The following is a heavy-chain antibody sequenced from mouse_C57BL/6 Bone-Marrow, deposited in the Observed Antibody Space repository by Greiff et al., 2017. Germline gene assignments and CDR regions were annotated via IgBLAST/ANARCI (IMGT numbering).Heavy chain of an antibody. CDR3: ARHYDY. Sequence: EVMLVESGGDLVKPGGSLKLSCAASGFTFSSYGMSWVRQTPDKRLEWVATISSGGSYTYYPDSVKGRFTISRDNAKNTLYLQMSSLKSEDTAMYYCARHYDYWGQGTLVTVSA. J-gene: IGHJ3*01. CDR2: ISSGGSYT. CDR1: GFTFSSYG. D-gene: IGHD2-3*01. V-gene: IGHV5-6*02.